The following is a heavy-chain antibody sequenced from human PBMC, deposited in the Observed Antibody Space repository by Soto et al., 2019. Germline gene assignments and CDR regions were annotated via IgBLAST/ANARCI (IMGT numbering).Heavy chain of an antibody. CDR2: MNPNSGNT. CDR1: GYTFTSYD. Sequence: ASVKVSCKASGYTFTSYDINWVRQATGQGLEWMGWMNPNSGNTGYAQKLQGRVTITADESTSTSYMELNSLRSDDTAVYYCARDRVMRGNSYYYGMDVWGQGTTVTVSS. V-gene: IGHV1-8*01. J-gene: IGHJ6*02. D-gene: IGHD2-21*01. CDR3: ARDRVMRGNSYYYGMDV.